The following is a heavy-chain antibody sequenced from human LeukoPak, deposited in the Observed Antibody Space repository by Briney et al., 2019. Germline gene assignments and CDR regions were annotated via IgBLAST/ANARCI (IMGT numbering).Heavy chain of an antibody. Sequence: AGTLTLSCAVSGFTVSSNYRSWVRQPPGKGLEWISVIYIGGSTYYADSVKGRFTISIDNSKNTLYLQMNSLRAEDTAVYYCARDRREYSGNYFDYWGQGPLVTVSS. CDR3: ARDRREYSGNYFDY. CDR2: IYIGGST. V-gene: IGHV3-53*01. CDR1: GFTVSSNY. D-gene: IGHD1-26*01. J-gene: IGHJ4*02.